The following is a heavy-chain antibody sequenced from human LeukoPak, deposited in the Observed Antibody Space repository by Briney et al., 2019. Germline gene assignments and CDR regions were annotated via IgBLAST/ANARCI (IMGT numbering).Heavy chain of an antibody. CDR3: ARLAAVPG. CDR1: GYTFTDYY. CDR2: IHPNSGGT. Sequence: ASVKVSCKASGYTFTDYYLHWVRQAPGQGLEWMGWIHPNSGGTNYAQKFQGRVAMTRNTSISTAYMELSSLRSDDTAVYYCARLAAVPGWGQGTLVTVSS. D-gene: IGHD6-19*01. J-gene: IGHJ1*01. V-gene: IGHV1-2*02.